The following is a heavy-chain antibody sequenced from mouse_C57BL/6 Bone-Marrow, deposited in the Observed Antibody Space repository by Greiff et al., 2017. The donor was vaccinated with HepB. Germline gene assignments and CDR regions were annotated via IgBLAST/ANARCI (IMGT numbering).Heavy chain of an antibody. D-gene: IGHD1-1*01. V-gene: IGHV5-15*01. CDR2: ISTLAYSI. CDR1: GFTFSDYG. Sequence: EVQLVESGGGLVQPGGSLKLSCAASGFTFSDYGMAWVRQAPRKGPEWVAFISTLAYSIYSADTVTGRFTISRENAKNTLYLEMSSLRSEDKAMYYCARKESYYGSSYGGFAYWGQGTLVTVSA. J-gene: IGHJ3*01. CDR3: ARKESYYGSSYGGFAY.